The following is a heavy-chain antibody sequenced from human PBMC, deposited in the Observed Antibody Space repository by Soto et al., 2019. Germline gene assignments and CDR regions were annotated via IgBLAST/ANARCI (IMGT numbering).Heavy chain of an antibody. J-gene: IGHJ4*02. CDR1: GFTFSSYS. D-gene: IGHD1-26*01. CDR3: ARDPYSGSLSYFDY. CDR2: ISSSSSYI. V-gene: IGHV3-21*01. Sequence: GSLRLSCAASGFTFSSYSINFFRHSPGKWLEWVSSISSSSSYIYYADSVKGRFTISRDNAKNSLYLQMNSLRAEDTAVYYCARDPYSGSLSYFDYWGQGTLVTVSS.